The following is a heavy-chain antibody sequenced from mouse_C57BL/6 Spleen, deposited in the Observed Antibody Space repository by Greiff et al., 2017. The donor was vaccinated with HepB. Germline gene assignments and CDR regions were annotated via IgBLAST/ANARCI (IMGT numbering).Heavy chain of an antibody. CDR2: IYPGSGNT. D-gene: IGHD4-1*01. Sequence: VQLQQSGAELVRPGASVKLSCKASGYTFTDYYINWVKQRPGQGLEWIARIYPGSGNTYYNEKFKGKATLTAEKSSSTAYMQLSSLTSEDSAVYFCARAPNWDGFAYWGQGTLVTVSA. CDR1: GYTFTDYY. J-gene: IGHJ3*01. V-gene: IGHV1-76*01. CDR3: ARAPNWDGFAY.